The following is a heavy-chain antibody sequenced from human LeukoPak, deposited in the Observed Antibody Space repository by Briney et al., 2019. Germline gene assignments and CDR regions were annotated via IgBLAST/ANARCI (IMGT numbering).Heavy chain of an antibody. CDR1: GFTFSSYA. Sequence: GGSLRLSCAASGFTFSSYAMSWVRQAPGKGLEWVSAISGSGGSTYYADSAKGRFTISRDNSKNTLYLQMNSLRAEDTAVYYCAKDYSSSWYSRYFQHWGQGTLVTVSS. CDR3: AKDYSSSWYSRYFQH. V-gene: IGHV3-23*01. J-gene: IGHJ1*01. CDR2: ISGSGGST. D-gene: IGHD6-13*01.